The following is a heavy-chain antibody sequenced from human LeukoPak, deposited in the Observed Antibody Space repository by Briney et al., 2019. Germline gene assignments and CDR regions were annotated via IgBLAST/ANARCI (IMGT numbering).Heavy chain of an antibody. D-gene: IGHD6-19*01. CDR1: GFTFSSYA. CDR3: ARSYGSGWYFFDY. V-gene: IGHV3-23*01. J-gene: IGHJ4*02. CDR2: ISGSGGST. Sequence: GGSLRLSCAASGFTFSSYAMSWVRQGPGKGLEWVSAISGSGGSTYYADSVKGRFTISRDNSKNTLYLQMNSLRAEDTAVYYCARSYGSGWYFFDYWGQGTLVTVSS.